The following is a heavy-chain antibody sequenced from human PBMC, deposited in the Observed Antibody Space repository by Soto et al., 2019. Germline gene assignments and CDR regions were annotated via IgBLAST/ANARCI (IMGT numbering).Heavy chain of an antibody. V-gene: IGHV3-30-3*01. D-gene: IGHD2-8*01. CDR3: ARNDGEWTQIDY. J-gene: IGHJ4*02. Sequence: QVQLVESGGGLVQPGRSLRLSCAASGFTFSSYAMHWVRQAPGKGLEWVAVISYDGSNKYYADSVKGRFTISRDNSKNTLYLQMNSLRAEDTAVYYCARNDGEWTQIDYWGQGTLVTVSS. CDR2: ISYDGSNK. CDR1: GFTFSSYA.